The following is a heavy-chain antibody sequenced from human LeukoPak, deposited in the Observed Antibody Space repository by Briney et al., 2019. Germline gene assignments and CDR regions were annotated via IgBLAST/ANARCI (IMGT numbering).Heavy chain of an antibody. CDR3: AKGTGINHYHWIDP. Sequence: GGSLRLSCAASKVTFSDYAMNWVRQAPGKGLEWVSGISGSGGNTYYADSVKGRFTISRDNTKNTLYLQMNSLRAEDTALYYCAKGTGINHYHWIDPWGQGTQVTVSS. D-gene: IGHD3/OR15-3a*01. J-gene: IGHJ5*02. V-gene: IGHV3-23*01. CDR1: KVTFSDYA. CDR2: ISGSGGNT.